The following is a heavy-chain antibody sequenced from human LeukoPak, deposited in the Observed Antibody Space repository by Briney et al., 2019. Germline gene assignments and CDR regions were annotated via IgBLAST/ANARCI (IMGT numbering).Heavy chain of an antibody. J-gene: IGHJ4*02. V-gene: IGHV3-73*01. Sequence: GGSLRLSCAASGFTFSGSAMHWVRQASGKGLEWVGRIRSKANSYATAYAASVKGRFTISRDDSKNTAYLQMNSLKTEDTAVYYCTRHDVFAFGGVEDDYWGQGTLVTVSS. D-gene: IGHD3-16*01. CDR1: GFTFSGSA. CDR2: IRSKANSYAT. CDR3: TRHDVFAFGGVEDDY.